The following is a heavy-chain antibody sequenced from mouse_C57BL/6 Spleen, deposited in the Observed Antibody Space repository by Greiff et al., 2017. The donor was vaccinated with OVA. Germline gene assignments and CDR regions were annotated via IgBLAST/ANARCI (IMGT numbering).Heavy chain of an antibody. CDR1: GYAFSSYW. CDR2: IYPGDGDT. J-gene: IGHJ4*01. V-gene: IGHV1-80*01. Sequence: QVQLQQSGAELVKPGASVKISCKASGYAFSSYWMNWVKQRPGKGLEWIGQIYPGDGDTNYNGKFKGKATLTADKSSSTAYMQLSSLTSEDSAVYFCAREEVYYGYGNYAMDYWGQGTSVTVSS. D-gene: IGHD2-2*01. CDR3: AREEVYYGYGNYAMDY.